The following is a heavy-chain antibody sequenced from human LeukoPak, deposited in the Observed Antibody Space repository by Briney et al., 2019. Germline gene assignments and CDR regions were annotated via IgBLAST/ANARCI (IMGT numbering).Heavy chain of an antibody. CDR3: ARTLAGTTSFHYGMDV. D-gene: IGHD1-7*01. CDR2: ISGSGNTK. J-gene: IGHJ6*02. V-gene: IGHV3-48*03. Sequence: GGSLRLSCAASGFVFSNYEMTWVRQAPGKGLEWVSYISGSGNTKYYADSVTGRFTISRDKAKNSMYLQMNSLRAEDTAVYYCARTLAGTTSFHYGMDVWGQGTTVTVSS. CDR1: GFVFSNYE.